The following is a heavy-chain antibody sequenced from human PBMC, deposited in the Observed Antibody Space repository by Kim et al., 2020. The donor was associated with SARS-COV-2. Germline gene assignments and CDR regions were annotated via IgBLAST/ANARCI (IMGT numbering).Heavy chain of an antibody. CDR3: VRGDMVGAVGARYFDY. D-gene: IGHD3-10*01. CDR2: INPDRSTT. CDR1: GFTFNSYW. Sequence: GGSLRLSCAASGFTFNSYWMHWVRQAPGKGLVWVSRINPDRSTTNYADSVKGRFTISRDNAKNTLYLQMNSLRAEDTAVYYCVRGDMVGAVGARYFDYWGQGTLVTVSS. J-gene: IGHJ4*02. V-gene: IGHV3-74*01.